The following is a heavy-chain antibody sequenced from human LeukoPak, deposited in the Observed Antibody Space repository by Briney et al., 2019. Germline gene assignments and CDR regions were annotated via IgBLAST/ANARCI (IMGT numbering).Heavy chain of an antibody. CDR2: IYSGGST. CDR3: ARDRRRAIMITFGGVIPTQGMDV. CDR1: GFTVSSNY. Sequence: PGGSLRLSCAASGFTVSSNYMSWVRQAPGKGLEWVSVIYSGGSTYYADSVKGRFTISRDNSKNTLYLQMNSLRAEDTAVYYCARDRRRAIMITFGGVIPTQGMDVWGQGTTVTVSS. V-gene: IGHV3-66*01. D-gene: IGHD3-16*02. J-gene: IGHJ6*02.